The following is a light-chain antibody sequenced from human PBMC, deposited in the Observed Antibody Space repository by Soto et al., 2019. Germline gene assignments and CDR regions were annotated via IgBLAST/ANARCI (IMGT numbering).Light chain of an antibody. V-gene: IGKV4-1*01. J-gene: IGKJ1*01. Sequence: DIVMTQSPDSLAVSLGERATINCKSSQSVLYSSNNKNYLAWYQQKPGQPPKLLIYWASTRESGVPDRFSGSGSGTDFTLTISSLQAEDVAIYYCQQYYITPQMFGQGTKVEIK. CDR2: WAS. CDR3: QQYYITPQM. CDR1: QSVLYSSNNKNY.